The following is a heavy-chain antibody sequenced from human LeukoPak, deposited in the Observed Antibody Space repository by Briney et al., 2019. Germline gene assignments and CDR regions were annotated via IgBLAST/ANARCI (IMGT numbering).Heavy chain of an antibody. CDR1: GYTFTGYY. J-gene: IGHJ5*02. V-gene: IGHV1-2*02. D-gene: IGHD3-10*01. CDR2: INPNSGGT. Sequence: ASVKVSCKASGYTFTGYYMHWVRQAPGQGLEWMGWINPNSGGTNYAQKLQGRVTMTRDTSISTAYMELSRLRSDDTAVYYCARSTMVRGVTPFNWFDPWGQGTLVTVSS. CDR3: ARSTMVRGVTPFNWFDP.